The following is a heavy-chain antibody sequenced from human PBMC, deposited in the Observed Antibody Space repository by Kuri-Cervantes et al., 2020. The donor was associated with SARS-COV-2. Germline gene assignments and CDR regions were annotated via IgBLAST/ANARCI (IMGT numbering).Heavy chain of an antibody. Sequence: SETLSLTCAVYGGSFSGYYWNWIRQSPGKGLEWIGEVNHRGSTNYNPSLKSRVTISVDTSSKQFSLHLGSVTAADKAVYYCARLGRDRSGYNWFDPWGQGTLVTVSS. D-gene: IGHD5-24*01. J-gene: IGHJ5*02. CDR2: VNHRGST. CDR1: GGSFSGYY. V-gene: IGHV4-34*01. CDR3: ARLGRDRSGYNWFDP.